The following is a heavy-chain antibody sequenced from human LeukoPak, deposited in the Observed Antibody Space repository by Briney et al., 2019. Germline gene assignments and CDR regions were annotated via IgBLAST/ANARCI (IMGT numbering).Heavy chain of an antibody. CDR2: IWYDGSNK. CDR3: ARSAGYNSGWGLGV. J-gene: IGHJ6*02. D-gene: IGHD6-19*01. Sequence: PGGSLRLSCAASGFTFSSYGMHWVRQAPGKGLEWVAVIWYDGSNKYYADSVKGRFTISRDNSKNTLYLQMNSLRAEDTAVYYCARSAGYNSGWGLGVWGQGTTVTVSS. V-gene: IGHV3-33*01. CDR1: GFTFSSYG.